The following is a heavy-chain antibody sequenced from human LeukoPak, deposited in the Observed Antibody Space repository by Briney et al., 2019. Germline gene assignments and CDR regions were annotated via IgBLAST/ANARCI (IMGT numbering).Heavy chain of an antibody. V-gene: IGHV3-72*01. CDR1: GFTFSDYY. J-gene: IGHJ4*02. CDR2: TRNRAQSYTT. CDR3: ARTSSSSNCCCFDF. D-gene: IGHD2-2*01. Sequence: GGSLRLSCTTSGFTFSDYYIDWVRQAPGKGLEWLGRTRNRAQSYTTEHAASVKGRFTISRDDSKNSVYLQMNSLQTEDTAVYFCARTSSSSNCCCFDFWGQGALVTVSS.